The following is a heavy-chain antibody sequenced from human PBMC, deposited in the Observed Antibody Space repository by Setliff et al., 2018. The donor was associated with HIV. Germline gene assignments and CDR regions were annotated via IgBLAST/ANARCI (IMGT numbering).Heavy chain of an antibody. Sequence: GASVKVSCKASGYTFTSFGISWVRQAPGQGLEWMGRISAYNGNTDHAQRLQGRVTMTTDTSTRTAYKELRSLRSDDTAVYYCARAAVAEPWRKLDYWGQGTLVTVSS. J-gene: IGHJ4*02. D-gene: IGHD6-19*01. CDR2: ISAYNGNT. CDR1: GYTFTSFG. V-gene: IGHV1-18*01. CDR3: ARAAVAEPWRKLDY.